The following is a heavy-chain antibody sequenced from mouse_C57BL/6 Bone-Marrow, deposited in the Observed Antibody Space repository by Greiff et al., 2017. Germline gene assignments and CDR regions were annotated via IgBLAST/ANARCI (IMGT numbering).Heavy chain of an antibody. V-gene: IGHV5-9-1*02. D-gene: IGHD1-1*01. J-gene: IGHJ3*01. Sequence: EVQLVESGEGLVKPGGSLKLSCAASGFTFSSYAMSWVRQTPEKRLEWVAYISSGGDYIYYADTVKGRFTISRDNARNTLYLQMSSLKSEDTAMYYCTRGGNYGERFAYWGQGTLVTVSA. CDR1: GFTFSSYA. CDR2: ISSGGDYI. CDR3: TRGGNYGERFAY.